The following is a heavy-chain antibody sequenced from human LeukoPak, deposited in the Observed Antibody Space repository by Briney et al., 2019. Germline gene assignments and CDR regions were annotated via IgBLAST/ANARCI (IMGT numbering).Heavy chain of an antibody. CDR2: IRYDGSNK. CDR3: VNVELGNGYFDY. CDR1: GFTFSSYG. V-gene: IGHV3-30*02. Sequence: GGSLRLSCAASGFTFSSYGMHWVRKAPGKGLEWVAFIRYDGSNKYYADSVKGRFTISRDNSKNTLYLQMNSLRAEDTAVYYCVNVELGNGYFDYWGQGTLVTVSS. J-gene: IGHJ4*02. D-gene: IGHD7-27*01.